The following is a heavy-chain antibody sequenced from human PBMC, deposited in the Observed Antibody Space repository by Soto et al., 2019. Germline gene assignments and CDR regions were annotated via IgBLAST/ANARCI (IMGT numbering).Heavy chain of an antibody. Sequence: GESLKISCKGSGYSFTSYWIGWVRQMPGKGLEWMGIIYPGDSDTRYSPSFQGQVTISADKSISTAYLQWSSLKASDTAMYYCARIGASIVVVAATPHAFDIWGQGTMVTVSS. V-gene: IGHV5-51*01. CDR1: GYSFTSYW. CDR2: IYPGDSDT. D-gene: IGHD2-15*01. CDR3: ARIGASIVVVAATPHAFDI. J-gene: IGHJ3*02.